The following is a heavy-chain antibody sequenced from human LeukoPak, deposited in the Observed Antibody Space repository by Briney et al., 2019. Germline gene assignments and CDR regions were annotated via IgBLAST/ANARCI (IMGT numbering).Heavy chain of an antibody. CDR1: GYTFTSYG. CDR3: ARDDSDGVADDY. CDR2: ISAYNGNT. Sequence: ASVKVSCKASGYTFTSYGISWVRQAPGQGLEWMGWISAYNGNTNYAQKLQGRVTMTTDTSTSTAYRELRSLRSDDTAVYYCARDDSDGVADDYWGQGTLVTVSS. J-gene: IGHJ4*02. D-gene: IGHD3-3*01. V-gene: IGHV1-18*01.